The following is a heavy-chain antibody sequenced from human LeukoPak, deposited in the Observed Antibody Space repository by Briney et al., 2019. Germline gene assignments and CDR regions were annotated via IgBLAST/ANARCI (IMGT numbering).Heavy chain of an antibody. D-gene: IGHD3-10*01. CDR3: ARSRTYYYGSGFYYYYMDV. J-gene: IGHJ6*03. CDR1: GGSVSDYY. Sequence: PSETLSLTCTISGGSVSDYYWSWIRQSPGKGLEWIGYIYYTGSTSYNPSLKSRVTISADTSKNEFSLKLSSVTAADTAVYYCARSRTYYYGSGFYYYYMDVWGKGTTVTISS. CDR2: IYYTGST. V-gene: IGHV4-59*08.